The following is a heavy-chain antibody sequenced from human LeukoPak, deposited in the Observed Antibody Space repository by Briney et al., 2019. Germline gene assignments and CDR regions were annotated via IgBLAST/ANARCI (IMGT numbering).Heavy chain of an antibody. J-gene: IGHJ4*02. V-gene: IGHV3-21*01. D-gene: IGHD3-10*01. Sequence: GSLRLSCAASGFDFNNYNMNWVRQAPGKGLEWVSSITSSGTYIYYADSVKGRFTISRDNAKNSLYLQMNSLRAEDTAVYYCARTRWFGIGYFDYWGQGTLVTVSS. CDR1: GFDFNNYN. CDR2: ITSSGTYI. CDR3: ARTRWFGIGYFDY.